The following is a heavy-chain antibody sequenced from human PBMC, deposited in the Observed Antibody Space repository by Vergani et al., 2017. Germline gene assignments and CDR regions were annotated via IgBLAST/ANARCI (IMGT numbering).Heavy chain of an antibody. D-gene: IGHD4-17*01. J-gene: IGHJ3*02. CDR1: GFMFSNYW. V-gene: IGHV3-7*01. CDR3: SRQSAPSDYDTLDI. Sequence: EVQLVESGGGLVQPGGSLRLSYAASGFMFSNYWMNWVRQAPGKGLEWVANIKQDGSEKYYVDSVRGRFTISRDNAKNSLYLQMNSLRAEDTAVYHCSRQSAPSDYDTLDIWGQGTMVTVSS. CDR2: IKQDGSEK.